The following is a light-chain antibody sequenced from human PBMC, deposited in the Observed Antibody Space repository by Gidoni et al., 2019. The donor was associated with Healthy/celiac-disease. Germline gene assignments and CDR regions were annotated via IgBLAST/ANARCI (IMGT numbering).Light chain of an antibody. J-gene: IGLJ2*01. CDR1: SLRSYY. CDR3: NSRDSSGNHMGV. Sequence: SSAMTQDPAVSVALGQTVRITCQGDSLRSYYASWYQQKPGQAPLLVIYGKNNPPSGIPDRFSGSSSGNTASLTITGAQAEDEADYYCNSRDSSGNHMGVFGGGTKLTVL. CDR2: GKN. V-gene: IGLV3-19*01.